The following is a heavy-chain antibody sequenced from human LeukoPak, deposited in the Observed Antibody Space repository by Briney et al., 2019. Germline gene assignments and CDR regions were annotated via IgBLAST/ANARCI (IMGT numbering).Heavy chain of an antibody. J-gene: IGHJ4*02. CDR1: GGSISSGGYY. CDR2: IYYSGST. Sequence: KSSETLSLTCTVSGGSISSGGYYWSWIRQHPGKGLEWIGYIYYSGSTYYNPSLKSRVTISVDTSKNQFSLKLSSVTAADTAVYYCARSYDSSGYYTPTAGYWGQGTLVTVSS. V-gene: IGHV4-31*03. D-gene: IGHD3-22*01. CDR3: ARSYDSSGYYTPTAGY.